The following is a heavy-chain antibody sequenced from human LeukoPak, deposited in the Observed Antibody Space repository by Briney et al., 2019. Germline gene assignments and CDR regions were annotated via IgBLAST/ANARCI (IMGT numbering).Heavy chain of an antibody. CDR1: EYTFTGYY. D-gene: IGHD2-2*01. V-gene: IGHV1-2*02. CDR3: ATAAMANYYYYYYMDV. Sequence: ASVKVSCKASEYTFTGYYMHWVRQAPGQGLEWMGWINPNSGGTNYAQKFQGRVTMTRDTSISTAYMELSRLRSDDTAVYYCATAAMANYYYYYYMDVWGKGTTVTISS. J-gene: IGHJ6*03. CDR2: INPNSGGT.